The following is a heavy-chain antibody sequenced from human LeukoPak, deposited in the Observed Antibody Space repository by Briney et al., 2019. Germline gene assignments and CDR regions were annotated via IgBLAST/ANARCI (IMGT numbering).Heavy chain of an antibody. D-gene: IGHD3-22*01. Sequence: WGSLRLSCAASGFTFSSYCVNWVRQAPGKGLEWVSSISSSSSYIYYEDSVKVRFTISRDNAKNSLYLQMNSLRAEDAAVYYCARAWYYDSSGDNAFDIWGQGTMVTVSS. CDR2: ISSSSSYI. CDR1: GFTFSSYC. V-gene: IGHV3-21*01. J-gene: IGHJ3*02. CDR3: ARAWYYDSSGDNAFDI.